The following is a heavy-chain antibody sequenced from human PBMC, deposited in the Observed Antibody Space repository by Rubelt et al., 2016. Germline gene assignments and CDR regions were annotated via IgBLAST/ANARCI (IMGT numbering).Heavy chain of an antibody. Sequence: QLQLQESGPGLVKPSETLSLTCTVSGGSINTRPYHWGWIRQPPGRGLEWVATFYYGGSTKYHPPLKSRVTISVDTSKNQFSLKLTPVTGADTAVYYCVGHLGRDGTRLRHVDKWGQGILVTVSS. V-gene: IGHV4-39*01. CDR3: VGHLGRDGTRLRHVDK. CDR1: GGSINTRPYH. D-gene: IGHD5-24*01. CDR2: FYYGGST. J-gene: IGHJ4*02.